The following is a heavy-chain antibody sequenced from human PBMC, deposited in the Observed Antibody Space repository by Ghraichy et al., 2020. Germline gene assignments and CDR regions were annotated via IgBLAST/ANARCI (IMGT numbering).Heavy chain of an antibody. CDR1: GFTFSNYV. D-gene: IGHD2-15*01. CDR2: IWYDGSNE. V-gene: IGHV3-30*02. J-gene: IGHJ3*02. CDR3: AKEKAIGLGAFDI. Sequence: GGSLRLSCAASGFTFSNYVMHWVRQAPGKGLDWVAVIWYDGSNEYYVDSVKGRFTISRDNSKNTLYLQVNSLRDEDTAVYYCAKEKAIGLGAFDIWGQGTMVTVSS.